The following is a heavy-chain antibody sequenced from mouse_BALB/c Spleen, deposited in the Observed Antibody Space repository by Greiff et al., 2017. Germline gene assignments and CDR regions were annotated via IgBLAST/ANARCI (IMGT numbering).Heavy chain of an antibody. CDR2: ISSGGGNT. Sequence: EVQLVESGGGLVQPGGSLKLSCAASGFTFSSYTMSWVRQTPEKRLEWVAYISSGGGNTYYPDSVKGRFTISRDNAKNNLYLQMSSLRSEDTALYYCARDYYGSLAYWGQGTLVTVSA. D-gene: IGHD1-1*01. CDR1: GFTFSSYT. CDR3: ARDYYGSLAY. V-gene: IGHV5-9*03. J-gene: IGHJ3*01.